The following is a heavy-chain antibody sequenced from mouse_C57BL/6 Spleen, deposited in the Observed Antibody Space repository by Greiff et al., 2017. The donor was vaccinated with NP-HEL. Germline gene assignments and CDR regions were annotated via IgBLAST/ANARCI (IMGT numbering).Heavy chain of an antibody. CDR1: GFTFSSYA. Sequence: EVQLVESGEGLVKPGGSLKLSCAASGFTFSSYAMSWVRQTPEQRLEWVAYISSGGDYIYYADTVKGRVTISRDNARNTLYLQMSSLKSEDTAMYYCTREGLPRSFDYWGQGTTLTVSS. CDR2: ISSGGDYI. V-gene: IGHV5-9-1*02. D-gene: IGHD3-3*01. CDR3: TREGLPRSFDY. J-gene: IGHJ2*01.